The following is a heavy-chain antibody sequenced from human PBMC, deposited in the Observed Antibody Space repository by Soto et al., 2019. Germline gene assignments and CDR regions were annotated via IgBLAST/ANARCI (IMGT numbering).Heavy chain of an antibody. CDR3: ANALGLYYFDY. V-gene: IGHV1-3*01. CDR1: GYIFTNYA. CDR2: INAGNGKT. D-gene: IGHD3-16*01. J-gene: IGHJ4*02. Sequence: ASVKVSCKASGYIFTNYAIHWVRQAPGQRLEWMGWINAGNGKTKYSQKFQGRVTITRDTSASTAYMELSSLRSEDTAVYYCANALGLYYFDYWGQGTLVTVSS.